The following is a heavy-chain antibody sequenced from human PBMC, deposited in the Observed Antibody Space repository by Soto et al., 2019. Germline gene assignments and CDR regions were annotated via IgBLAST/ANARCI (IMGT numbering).Heavy chain of an antibody. CDR2: IDWDDDK. D-gene: IGHD3-22*01. CDR3: ARIAPSISSGYDY. CDR1: GFSLSTSEMC. Sequence: SGPTPVNPTQTLTLTCTFSGFSLSTSEMCVSWIRQPPGKALEWLELIDWDDDKYYRTSLKTRLTISKDTSKNQVVLTTTNMDPVDTATYYCARIAPSISSGYDYWGQGTLVTVPS. V-gene: IGHV2-70*01. J-gene: IGHJ4*02.